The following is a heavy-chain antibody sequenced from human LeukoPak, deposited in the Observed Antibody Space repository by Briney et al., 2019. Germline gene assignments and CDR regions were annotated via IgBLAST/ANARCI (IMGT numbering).Heavy chain of an antibody. CDR1: GGSISSSSYY. Sequence: SETLSLTCTASGGSISSSSYYWGWIRQPPGKGLEWIGSIYYSGSTYYNPSLKSRVTISVDTSKNQFSLKLSSVTAADTAVYYCARDSTTGTRSWANWFDPWGQGTLVTVSS. CDR3: ARDSTTGTRSWANWFDP. CDR2: IYYSGST. V-gene: IGHV4-39*07. J-gene: IGHJ5*02. D-gene: IGHD1-1*01.